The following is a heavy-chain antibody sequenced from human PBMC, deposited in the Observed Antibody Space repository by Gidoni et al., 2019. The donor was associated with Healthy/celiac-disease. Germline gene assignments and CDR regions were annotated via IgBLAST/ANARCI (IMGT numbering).Heavy chain of an antibody. D-gene: IGHD3-10*01. Sequence: EVQLLESGGGLVQPGGSLRLSCAASGFTFSSYAMSWVRQAPGKGLEWVSAISGSGGSTYYADSVKGRFTISRDNSKNTLYLQMNSLRAEDTAVYYCAKDDLLWFGELGYFDYWGQGTLVTVSS. CDR2: ISGSGGST. CDR1: GFTFSSYA. V-gene: IGHV3-23*01. CDR3: AKDDLLWFGELGYFDY. J-gene: IGHJ4*02.